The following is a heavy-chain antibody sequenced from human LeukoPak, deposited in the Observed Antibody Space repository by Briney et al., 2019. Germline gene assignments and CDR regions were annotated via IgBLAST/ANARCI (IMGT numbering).Heavy chain of an antibody. V-gene: IGHV3-15*01. CDR1: GFTFSNAW. CDR3: TTYGMSTEELDY. J-gene: IGHJ4*02. CDR2: IKSKTDGGTT. D-gene: IGHD1-26*01. Sequence: GGSLRLSCAASGFTFSNAWMSWVRQAPGKGLEWVGRIKSKTDGGTTDYAAPVKGRFTISRDDSKNTLYLQTNSLKTEDTAVYYCTTYGMSTEELDYWGQGTLVTVSS.